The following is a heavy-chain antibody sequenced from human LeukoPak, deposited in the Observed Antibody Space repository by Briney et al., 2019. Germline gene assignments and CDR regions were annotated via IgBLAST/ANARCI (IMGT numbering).Heavy chain of an antibody. J-gene: IGHJ4*02. CDR2: INPNSGGT. CDR3: ARVWRYYDSSGFEPDY. CDR1: GYTFTGYY. Sequence: ASVKVSCKASGYTFTGYYMHWVRQAPGQGLEWMGWINPNSGGTNYAQKFQGRVTMTRDTSISTAYMELSRLRSGDTAVYYCARVWRYYDSSGFEPDYWGQGTLVTVSS. V-gene: IGHV1-2*02. D-gene: IGHD3-22*01.